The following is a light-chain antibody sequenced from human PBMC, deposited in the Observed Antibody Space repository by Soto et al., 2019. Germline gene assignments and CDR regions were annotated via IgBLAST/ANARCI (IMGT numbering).Light chain of an antibody. Sequence: EIVLKQSPGTLSLSPGERATLSCRASQSVSAGHLAWYQQKPGQAPRLLIYGASSRATGIPDRFSGSGSGTDFTLTISRLEPEDFAVYFCQQYGSSPLTFGGGTKVDIK. CDR2: GAS. J-gene: IGKJ4*01. V-gene: IGKV3-20*01. CDR1: QSVSAGH. CDR3: QQYGSSPLT.